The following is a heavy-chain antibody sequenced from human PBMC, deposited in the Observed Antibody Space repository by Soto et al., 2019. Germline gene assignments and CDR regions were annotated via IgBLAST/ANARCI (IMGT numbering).Heavy chain of an antibody. D-gene: IGHD6-19*01. CDR3: ASGGIVGAGTPRHSFVY. Sequence: QVQLVQSGAEVKEPGASVKVSCKVSGYTFTDYYIHWVRQAPGQGLEWMGRINPNSDATKHAEKFQGRVAMTRDTSISTAYMDLSSLTSDDTAVYYCASGGIVGAGTPRHSFVYWGQGTLVTVSS. CDR2: INPNSDAT. J-gene: IGHJ4*02. CDR1: GYTFTDYY. V-gene: IGHV1-2*02.